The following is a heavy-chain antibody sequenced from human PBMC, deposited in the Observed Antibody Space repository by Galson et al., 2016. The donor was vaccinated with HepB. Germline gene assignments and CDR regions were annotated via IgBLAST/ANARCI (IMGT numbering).Heavy chain of an antibody. D-gene: IGHD5-24*01. CDR1: GFIFGNYW. V-gene: IGHV3-74*01. Sequence: SLRLSCAASGFIFGNYWMHWVRQAPGKGLVWVSRIDSDGHSQNYADSVKGRFIISRDNAKNTLYLQMNSLRAEDTATYYCVRLTKMGLRRSFDYWGQGTLVTASS. CDR2: IDSDGHSQ. CDR3: VRLTKMGLRRSFDY. J-gene: IGHJ4*02.